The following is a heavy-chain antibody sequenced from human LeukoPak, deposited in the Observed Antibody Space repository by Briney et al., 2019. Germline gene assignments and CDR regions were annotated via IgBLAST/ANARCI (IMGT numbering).Heavy chain of an antibody. J-gene: IGHJ4*02. CDR2: ISGSGGKT. V-gene: IGHV3-23*01. CDR3: AKHRYCSSTSCPTEFDY. D-gene: IGHD2-2*01. CDR1: GFTFSGYA. Sequence: GGSLRLSCAASGFTFSGYAMAWVRQAPGKGLEWVSGISGSGGKTYYADSVTGRFTISRDNSKNTLYLQMNSLRAEDTAVYYCAKHRYCSSTSCPTEFDYWGQGTLVTVSS.